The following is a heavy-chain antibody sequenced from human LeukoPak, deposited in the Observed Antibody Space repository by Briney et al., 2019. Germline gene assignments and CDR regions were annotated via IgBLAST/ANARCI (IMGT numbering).Heavy chain of an antibody. CDR2: INHSGST. J-gene: IGHJ4*02. CDR3: ARDHRIAAAGGALDY. CDR1: GGSFSGYH. V-gene: IGHV4-34*01. D-gene: IGHD6-13*01. Sequence: SETLSLTCTVYGGSFSGYHWTWIRQPPGKGLEWIGEINHSGSTNYNPSLKSRVTISVDTSKNQFSLRLSSVTAADTAVYYCARDHRIAAAGGALDYWGQGTLVTVSS.